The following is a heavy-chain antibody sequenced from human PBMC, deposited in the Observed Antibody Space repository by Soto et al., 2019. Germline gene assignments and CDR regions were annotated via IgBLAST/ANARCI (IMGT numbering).Heavy chain of an antibody. CDR1: GFTFSSYG. CDR2: MSYDGSNE. V-gene: IGHV3-30*18. J-gene: IGHJ4*02. Sequence: GGSLRLSCAASGFTFSSYGMHWVRQAPGKGLEWVAVMSYDGSNEYYADSVKGRFTISRDNSKDTLFLQMNSLRAEDTAVYYCAKDHVGATYYWGQGTLVTVSS. CDR3: AKDHVGATYY. D-gene: IGHD1-26*01.